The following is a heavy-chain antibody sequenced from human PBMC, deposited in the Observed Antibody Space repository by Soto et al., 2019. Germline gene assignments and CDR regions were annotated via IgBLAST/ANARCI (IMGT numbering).Heavy chain of an antibody. CDR1: GDSVSSGLYY. Sequence: SETLSLTCTVSGDSVSSGLYYWGWVRQPPGKGLEWIGYIYYSGSTNYNPSLENRVTMSLATSKNQFSLRLRSVTAADTAVYYCVRQYYGDCRGGLCYHALDVWGQGTMVTVS. V-gene: IGHV4-61*01. J-gene: IGHJ3*01. D-gene: IGHD2-15*01. CDR3: VRQYYGDCRGGLCYHALDV. CDR2: IYYSGST.